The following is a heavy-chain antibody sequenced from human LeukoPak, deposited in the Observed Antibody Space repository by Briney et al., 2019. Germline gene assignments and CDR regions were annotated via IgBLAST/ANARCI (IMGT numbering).Heavy chain of an antibody. J-gene: IGHJ6*03. V-gene: IGHV4-34*01. CDR1: GGSFSGYY. D-gene: IGHD3-3*01. Sequence: SETLSLTCAVYGGSFSGYYWSWIRQPPGKGLEWIGEINHSGSTNYNPSLKSRVTISVDTSKNQFSLKLSSVTAADTAVYYCARGYDFWSGYYSLSHYYYDMDVWGKGTTVTVSS. CDR2: INHSGST. CDR3: ARGYDFWSGYYSLSHYYYDMDV.